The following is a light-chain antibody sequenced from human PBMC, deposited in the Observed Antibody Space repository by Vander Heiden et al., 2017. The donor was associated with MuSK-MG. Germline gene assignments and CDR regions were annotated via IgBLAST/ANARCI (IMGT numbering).Light chain of an antibody. CDR3: MQALQTPFT. V-gene: IGKV2-28*01. J-gene: IGKJ3*01. CDR2: LGS. CDR1: QSLLHSNGYND. Sequence: DIVMTQSPLALPVTPGEPASISCRASQSLLHSNGYNDLDWYLQKPGHSPQLLIYLGSNRASRVPDRFSGSGSGTDFTLKISKVEAEDVGVYYCMQALQTPFTFGPGTKVDIK.